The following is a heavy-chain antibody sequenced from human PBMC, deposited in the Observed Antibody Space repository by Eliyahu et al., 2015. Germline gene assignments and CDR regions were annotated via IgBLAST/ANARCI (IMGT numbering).Heavy chain of an antibody. CDR1: GASVSPEDQY. D-gene: IGHD4-17*01. CDR2: VYYTGST. Sequence: QVQLEASGPGLVKPSETLSLTCFVSGASVSPEDQYWAWIRQSPGKGLEYIGSVYYTGSTSYNPSLRGRVSISVDTSKNHLSLRLTSVTASDSSIYFCARHMTTTAFDFWGQGLLVTVSS. V-gene: IGHV4-39*01. J-gene: IGHJ4*02. CDR3: ARHMTTTAFDF.